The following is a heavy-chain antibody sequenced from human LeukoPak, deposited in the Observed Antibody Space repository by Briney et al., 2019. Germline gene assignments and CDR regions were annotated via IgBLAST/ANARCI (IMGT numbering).Heavy chain of an antibody. CDR3: ARSSGWKYNIDY. J-gene: IGHJ4*02. V-gene: IGHV1-2*02. Sequence: ASVKVSCKASGYTFNGHYKHWVRQAPGQGLEWMRWINPNSGGTNYAQKFQGRVTMTRDTSISTAYMELSRLRSDDTAMYYCARSSGWKYNIDYWGQGTLVTVSS. D-gene: IGHD6-19*01. CDR2: INPNSGGT. CDR1: GYTFNGHY.